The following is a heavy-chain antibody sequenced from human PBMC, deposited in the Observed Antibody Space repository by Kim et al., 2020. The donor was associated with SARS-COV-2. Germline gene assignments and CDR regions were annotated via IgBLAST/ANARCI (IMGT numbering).Heavy chain of an antibody. V-gene: IGHV4-38-2*02. CDR1: GYSISSGYY. CDR2: IYHSGST. Sequence: SETLSLTCTVSGYSISSGYYWGWIRQPPGKGLEWIGSIYHSGSTYYNPSLKSRVTISVDTSKNQFSLKLSSVTAADTAVYYCARANYDTAMESDYWGQGT. J-gene: IGHJ4*02. CDR3: ARANYDTAMESDY. D-gene: IGHD5-18*01.